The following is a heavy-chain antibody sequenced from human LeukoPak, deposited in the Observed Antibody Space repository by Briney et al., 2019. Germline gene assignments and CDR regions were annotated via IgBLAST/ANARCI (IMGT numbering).Heavy chain of an antibody. CDR2: IYSGGST. CDR1: GFTVSSNY. V-gene: IGHV3-66*01. J-gene: IGHJ4*02. Sequence: GGSLRLSCAASGFTVSSNYMSWVRQAPGKGLEWVSVIYSGGSTYYADSVKGRFTISRDNSKNTLYLQMNSLRAEDTAVYYCAREGGNYGDYQKRFDYWGQGTLVTVSS. D-gene: IGHD4-17*01. CDR3: AREGGNYGDYQKRFDY.